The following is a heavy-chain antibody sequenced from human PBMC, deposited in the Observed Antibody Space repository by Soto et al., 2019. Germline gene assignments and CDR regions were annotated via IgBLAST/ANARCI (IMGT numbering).Heavy chain of an antibody. V-gene: IGHV3-30*18. CDR1: GFNFRNYG. CDR2: ISYDGKDK. CDR3: AKDRDIVFMPDTIPVQGHAFDL. J-gene: IGHJ3*01. D-gene: IGHD2-2*02. Sequence: GGSLRLSCAASGFNFRNYGMHWVRQAPGKGLEWVAFISYDGKDKYFTDSVKGRFTISRDNSKHTLFLQMNSLRPEDTAMFYCAKDRDIVFMPDTIPVQGHAFDLWGQGTMVTVSS.